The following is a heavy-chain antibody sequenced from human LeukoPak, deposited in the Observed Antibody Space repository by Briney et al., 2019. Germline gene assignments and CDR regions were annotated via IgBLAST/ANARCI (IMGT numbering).Heavy chain of an antibody. V-gene: IGHV3-7*01. D-gene: IGHD3-3*01. CDR2: IKQDGSEK. Sequence: GGSLRLSCAASGFTFGSYWMSWVRQAPGKGLEWVANIKQDGSEKYYVDSVKGRFTIPRDNAKNSLYLQMNSLRAEDTAVYYCARGYYDFWSGLGVTRSLDAFDIWGQGTMVTVSS. CDR1: GFTFGSYW. J-gene: IGHJ3*02. CDR3: ARGYYDFWSGLGVTRSLDAFDI.